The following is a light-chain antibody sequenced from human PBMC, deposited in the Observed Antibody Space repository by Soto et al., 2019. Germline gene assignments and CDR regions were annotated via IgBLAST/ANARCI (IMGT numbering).Light chain of an antibody. Sequence: EVVLTQYTGTLSLSPGERATLSCRASQSVSSSYLAWYQQKPGQAPRLLLYGASSRATGIPDRFSGSGSGTDFTLTISRLEPEDFAVYYWPQYGAFGGLTFGGGTKVDIK. CDR1: QSVSSSY. CDR3: PQYGAFGGLT. J-gene: IGKJ4*01. CDR2: GAS. V-gene: IGKV3-20*01.